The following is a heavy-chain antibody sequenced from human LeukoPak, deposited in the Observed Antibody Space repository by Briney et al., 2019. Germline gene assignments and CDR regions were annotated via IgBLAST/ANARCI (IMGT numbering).Heavy chain of an antibody. CDR3: AKAGSSSPDFDY. D-gene: IGHD6-6*01. Sequence: GRSLRLSCAASGFTFSSYGMHWVRQAPGKGLEWVAVISYDGSNKYYADSVKGRFTISRDNSKNTLYLQMNSLRAEDTAVYYCAKAGSSSPDFDYWGQGTLVTVSS. J-gene: IGHJ4*02. CDR1: GFTFSSYG. V-gene: IGHV3-30*19. CDR2: ISYDGSNK.